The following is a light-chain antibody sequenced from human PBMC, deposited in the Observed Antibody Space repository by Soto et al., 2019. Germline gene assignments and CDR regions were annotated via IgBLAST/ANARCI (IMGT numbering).Light chain of an antibody. Sequence: QSALTQPASVSGSPGQSITISCTGTSSDVGGSNYVSWYRQHPGKAPQLMIYDVSHRPSGVSNRFSASKSGNTASLAISGLQAEDEADYYCSSYTSSSAVVFGGGTQLTVL. CDR2: DVS. CDR1: SSDVGGSNY. CDR3: SSYTSSSAVV. J-gene: IGLJ2*01. V-gene: IGLV2-14*03.